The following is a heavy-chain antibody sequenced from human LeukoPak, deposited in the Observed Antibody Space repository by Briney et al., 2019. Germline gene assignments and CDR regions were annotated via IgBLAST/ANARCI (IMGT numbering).Heavy chain of an antibody. J-gene: IGHJ3*02. D-gene: IGHD2-15*01. CDR1: GDSINNYY. CDR2: IYYSGST. CDR3: ARRGYCSGGSCYLLTDAFDI. V-gene: IGHV4-59*08. Sequence: SSETLSLTCTVSGDSINNYYWSWIRQPPGKGLEWIGYIYYSGSTNYNPSLKSRVTMSVDTSKNQFSLKLSSVTAADTAVYYCARRGYCSGGSCYLLTDAFDIWGQGTMVTVSS.